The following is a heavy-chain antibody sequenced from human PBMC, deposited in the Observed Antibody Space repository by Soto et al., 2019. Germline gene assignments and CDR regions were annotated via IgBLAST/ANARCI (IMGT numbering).Heavy chain of an antibody. J-gene: IGHJ1*01. Sequence: GGSLRLSCAASGFTFSSYSMNWVRQAPGKGLEWVSSISSSSSYIYYADSVKGRFTISRDNAKNSLYLQMNSLRAEDTAVYYCARDDVGRKTYYYDSSGYSPGETAEYFQHWGQGTLVTVSS. CDR3: ARDDVGRKTYYYDSSGYSPGETAEYFQH. D-gene: IGHD3-22*01. V-gene: IGHV3-21*01. CDR2: ISSSSSYI. CDR1: GFTFSSYS.